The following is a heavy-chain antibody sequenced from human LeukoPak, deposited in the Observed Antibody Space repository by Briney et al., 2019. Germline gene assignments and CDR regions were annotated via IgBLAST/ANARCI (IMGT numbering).Heavy chain of an antibody. V-gene: IGHV3-11*04. J-gene: IGHJ4*02. CDR2: ISSSGNTI. CDR3: AREGIWQQLDGYYFDY. D-gene: IGHD6-13*01. Sequence: GGSLILSCAAPGFTFSDYCMSWIRQAPGKGLEWVSYISSSGNTIYYADSVKGRFTISRDNAKNSLCLQMNSLRAEDTAVYYCAREGIWQQLDGYYFDYWGQGTMVTLSS. CDR1: GFTFSDYC.